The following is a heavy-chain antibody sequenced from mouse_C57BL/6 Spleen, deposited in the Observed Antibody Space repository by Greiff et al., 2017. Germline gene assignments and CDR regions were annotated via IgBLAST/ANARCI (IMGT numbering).Heavy chain of an antibody. V-gene: IGHV1-69*01. J-gene: IGHJ4*01. CDR2: IDPSDSYT. D-gene: IGHD2-12*01. Sequence: QVQLQQPGAELVMPGASVKLSCKASGYTFTSYWMHWVKQRPGQGLEWIGEIDPSDSYTNYNQKFKGKSTLTVDKSSSTAYMQLCSLTSEDSAVYYCARSYYTGAMDYWGQGTSVTVSS. CDR1: GYTFTSYW. CDR3: ARSYYTGAMDY.